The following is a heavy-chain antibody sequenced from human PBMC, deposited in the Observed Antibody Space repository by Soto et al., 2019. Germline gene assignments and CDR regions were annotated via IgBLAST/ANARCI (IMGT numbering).Heavy chain of an antibody. CDR1: GFTFSNAW. V-gene: IGHV3-15*01. Sequence: GGSLRLSCAASGFTFSNAWMSWVRQAPGKGLEWVARIKSKTNGGTTDYAAPVKGRFTISRDDSKNTLYLQMNSLKTEDTAAYYCTTDDPINRNWGQGTLVTVSS. CDR3: TTDDPINRN. CDR2: IKSKTNGGTT. J-gene: IGHJ4*02.